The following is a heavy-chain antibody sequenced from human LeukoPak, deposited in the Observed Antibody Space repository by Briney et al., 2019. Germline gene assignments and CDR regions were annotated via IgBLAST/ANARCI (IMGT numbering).Heavy chain of an antibody. CDR1: GGSISSITYY. CDR3: ARLYGNYQNYFDY. J-gene: IGHJ4*02. CDR2: MYYRGNT. V-gene: IGHV4-39*07. D-gene: IGHD1-7*01. Sequence: SETLSLTCTVSGGSISSITYYWGWIRQPPGKGLEWVGHMYYRGNTFYNPSLKSRVTTSVDTSKNQFSLKLGSVTAADTAVYYCARLYGNYQNYFDYWGQGTLVTVSS.